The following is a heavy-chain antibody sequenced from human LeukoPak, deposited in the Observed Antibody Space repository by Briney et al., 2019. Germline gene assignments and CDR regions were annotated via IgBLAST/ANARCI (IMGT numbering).Heavy chain of an antibody. Sequence: SETLSLTCTVSGGAISSHYWSWIRQPPGKGPEWIGYLYYSGSTNYNPSLKSRVTMSVDTSKNQFSLKLSSVTAADTAVYYCASTYYDFWSGPLGRFDYWGQGTLVTVSS. CDR3: ASTYYDFWSGPLGRFDY. D-gene: IGHD3-3*01. CDR1: GGAISSHY. CDR2: LYYSGST. V-gene: IGHV4-59*11. J-gene: IGHJ4*02.